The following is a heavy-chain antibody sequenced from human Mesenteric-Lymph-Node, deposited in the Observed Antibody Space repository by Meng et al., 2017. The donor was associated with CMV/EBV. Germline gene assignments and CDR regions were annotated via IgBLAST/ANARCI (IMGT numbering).Heavy chain of an antibody. Sequence: GESLKISCAASGFTLSSYWMHWVRQAPGKGLVWVSRINSDGSSTSYADSVKGRFTISRDNAKNTLYLQMNSLRAEDTAVYYCAKGGTTVKDYWGQGTLVTVSS. D-gene: IGHD4-17*01. CDR1: GFTLSSYW. J-gene: IGHJ4*02. CDR2: INSDGSST. CDR3: AKGGTTVKDY. V-gene: IGHV3-74*01.